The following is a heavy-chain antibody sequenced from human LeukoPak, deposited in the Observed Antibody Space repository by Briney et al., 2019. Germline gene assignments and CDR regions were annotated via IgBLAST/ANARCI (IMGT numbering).Heavy chain of an antibody. CDR1: GLIVSSKY. V-gene: IGHV3-66*01. CDR3: ARDYGLDV. J-gene: IGHJ6*02. Sequence: GGSLRLSCAASGLIVSSKYMSWVRQAPGKGLEWVSVIYSGGNTYYTDSVKGRFTISRDNSKNTLYLQMNSLRAEDTAVYCCARDYGLDVWGQGTTVTVSS. CDR2: IYSGGNT.